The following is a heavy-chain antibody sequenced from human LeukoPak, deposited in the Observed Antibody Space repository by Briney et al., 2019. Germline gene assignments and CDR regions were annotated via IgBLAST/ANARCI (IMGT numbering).Heavy chain of an antibody. J-gene: IGHJ4*02. CDR1: GGTFSSYA. CDR2: IIPIFGTA. CDR3: ARSYDSSGLSFDY. D-gene: IGHD3-22*01. Sequence: SVKVSCKASGGTFSSYAISWVRQARGQGLEWMGRIIPIFGTANYAQKFQGRVTITTDESTSTAYMELSSLRSEDTAVYYCARSYDSSGLSFDYWGQGTLVTVSS. V-gene: IGHV1-69*05.